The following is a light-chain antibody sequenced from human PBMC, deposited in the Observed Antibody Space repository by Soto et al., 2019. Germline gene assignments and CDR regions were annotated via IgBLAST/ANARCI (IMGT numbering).Light chain of an antibody. CDR2: EVS. CDR1: SSDVGGYKY. Sequence: QSVLTQPASVSGSPGQSITISCTGTSSDVGGYKYVSWYQQNPGKAPKLMIYEVSHRPSGVSNRFSGSKSGNTASLTISGLQAGDEADYYCSSYTSSSTVVFGEGTKLTVL. J-gene: IGLJ2*01. CDR3: SSYTSSSTVV. V-gene: IGLV2-14*01.